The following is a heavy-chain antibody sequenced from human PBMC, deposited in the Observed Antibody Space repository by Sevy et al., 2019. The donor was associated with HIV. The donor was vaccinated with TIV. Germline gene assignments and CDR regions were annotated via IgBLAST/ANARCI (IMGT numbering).Heavy chain of an antibody. Sequence: GGSLRLSCAASGFTFSSYAMSWVRQAPGKGLEWVSGISGSGGRTYYADSVKGRFTISRDNSKNTLYLQMKSLRAEDTAVYYCANLGTYYYESSSYYYQAPFDYWGQGTLVTVSS. D-gene: IGHD3-22*01. CDR3: ANLGTYYYESSSYYYQAPFDY. J-gene: IGHJ4*02. CDR2: ISGSGGRT. CDR1: GFTFSSYA. V-gene: IGHV3-23*01.